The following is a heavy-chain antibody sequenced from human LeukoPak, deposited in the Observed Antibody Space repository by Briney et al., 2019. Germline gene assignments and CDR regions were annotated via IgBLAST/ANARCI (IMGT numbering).Heavy chain of an antibody. CDR2: ISGSGGST. Sequence: GGSLRLSCAASGFTSSSYAMSWVRQAPGKGLEWVSAISGSGGSTYYADSVKGRFTISRDNSKNTLYLQMNSLRAEDTAVYYCAKDNDFWSGYPYWGQGTLVTVSS. CDR1: GFTSSSYA. CDR3: AKDNDFWSGYPY. J-gene: IGHJ4*02. D-gene: IGHD3-3*01. V-gene: IGHV3-23*01.